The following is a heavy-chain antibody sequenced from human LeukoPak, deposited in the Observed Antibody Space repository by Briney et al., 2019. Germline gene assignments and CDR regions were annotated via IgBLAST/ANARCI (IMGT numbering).Heavy chain of an antibody. Sequence: SETLSLTCTVSGRSISSSSYYWGWIRQPPGKGLECIGSIYYSGSTNYNPSLKSRVTISLDTSKTQFSLKLSSVTAADTAVYYCARSGYSYGADAFDIWGQGTMVTVSS. CDR3: ARSGYSYGADAFDI. V-gene: IGHV4-39*07. J-gene: IGHJ3*02. D-gene: IGHD5-18*01. CDR2: IYYSGST. CDR1: GRSISSSSYY.